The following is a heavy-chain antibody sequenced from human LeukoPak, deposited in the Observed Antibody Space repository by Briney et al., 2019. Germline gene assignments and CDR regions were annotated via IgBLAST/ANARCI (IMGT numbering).Heavy chain of an antibody. V-gene: IGHV3-7*01. D-gene: IGHD3-22*01. CDR1: GFTFSSYW. Sequence: GGSLRLSCAASGFTFSSYWMSWVRQAPGKGLEWVANIQQDGSEKYYVDSVKGRFTISRDNAKNSLYLQMNSLRAEDTAVYYCARDPNPESSAYYSWGQGTLVTVSS. J-gene: IGHJ4*02. CDR3: ARDPNPESSAYYS. CDR2: IQQDGSEK.